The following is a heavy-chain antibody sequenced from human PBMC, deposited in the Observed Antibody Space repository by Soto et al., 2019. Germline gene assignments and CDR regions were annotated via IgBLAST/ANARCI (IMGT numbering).Heavy chain of an antibody. D-gene: IGHD3-22*01. CDR2: IYSGGTT. J-gene: IGHJ4*02. V-gene: IGHV3-53*01. Sequence: GSLRLSCAASGFTVSSNYMSWVRQAPGKGLEWVSVIYSGGTTYYADSVKGRFTISRDNSKNTLYLQMNSLRAEDTAVYYCARDRGYYDTSGYSGYYFDYWGQGSLVTVSS. CDR1: GFTVSSNY. CDR3: ARDRGYYDTSGYSGYYFDY.